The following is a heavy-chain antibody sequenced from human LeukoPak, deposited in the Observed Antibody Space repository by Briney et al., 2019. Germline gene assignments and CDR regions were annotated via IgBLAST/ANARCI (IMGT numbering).Heavy chain of an antibody. D-gene: IGHD2-15*01. V-gene: IGHV3-23*01. Sequence: GALRLSCAASGFTFSSYAMSWVRQAPGKGLEWVSAISGSGDSTYYADSVKGRFTISRDNSKNTLYLRMNSLRAEDTAVYYCAKVAGYSTPYYFDYWGQGTLVTVSS. CDR2: ISGSGDST. CDR1: GFTFSSYA. J-gene: IGHJ4*02. CDR3: AKVAGYSTPYYFDY.